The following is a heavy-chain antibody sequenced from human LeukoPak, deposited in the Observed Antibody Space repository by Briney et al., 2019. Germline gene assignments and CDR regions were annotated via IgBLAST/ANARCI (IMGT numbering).Heavy chain of an antibody. CDR1: GFTFSSYG. J-gene: IGHJ4*02. CDR2: IRYDGSNK. CDR3: ARAKIAAENFDY. Sequence: GGSLRLSCAASGFTFSSYGMHWVRQAPGKGLEWVAFIRYDGSNKYYADSVKGRFTISRDNSKNTLYLQMNSLRAEDTAVYYCARAKIAAENFDYWGQGTLVTVSS. V-gene: IGHV3-30*02. D-gene: IGHD6-13*01.